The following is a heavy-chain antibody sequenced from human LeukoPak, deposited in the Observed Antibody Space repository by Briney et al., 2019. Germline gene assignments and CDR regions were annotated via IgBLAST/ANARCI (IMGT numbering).Heavy chain of an antibody. CDR3: ARRYCSGGICWFDP. J-gene: IGHJ5*02. CDR2: ISAYNGDT. D-gene: IGHD2-15*01. Sequence: ASVKVSCKASGYTFTSYGISWVRQAPGQELEWMGWISAYNGDTNYAQKLQGRVTMTTDTSTGTAYMELRSLRSDDTAIYYCARRYCSGGICWFDPWGQGTLVTVSS. V-gene: IGHV1-18*01. CDR1: GYTFTSYG.